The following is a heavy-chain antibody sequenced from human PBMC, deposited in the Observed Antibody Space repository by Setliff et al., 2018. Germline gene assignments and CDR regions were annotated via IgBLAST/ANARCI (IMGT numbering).Heavy chain of an antibody. CDR3: ARERGFAGFYGSWTYQFFDF. D-gene: IGHD3-10*01. J-gene: IGHJ4*01. Sequence: SETLSLTCTVSGGSLRNNFWGWIRQSPGKGLEWIGSLYYSGDTCYNPSLKSRVTMSVDTSKNQFSLKLTSVTAADTAIYYCARERGFAGFYGSWTYQFFDFWG. V-gene: IGHV4-39*02. CDR2: LYYSGDT. CDR1: GGSLRNNF.